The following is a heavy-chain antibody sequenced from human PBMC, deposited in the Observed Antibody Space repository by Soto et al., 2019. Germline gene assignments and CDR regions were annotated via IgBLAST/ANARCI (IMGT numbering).Heavy chain of an antibody. CDR3: ARGYSGSGSPWYYGLDV. V-gene: IGHV4-31*03. J-gene: IGHJ6*02. CDR2: THYSGST. Sequence: QVQLQESGPGLVKPSQTLSLTCNVSGGSISSGSYYWSWIRQHPGKGLEWVGYTHYSGSTYYNPSLKSRVIVSVDTSKNQLSLKLSAVTAADTAVYYCARGYSGSGSPWYYGLDVWGQGTTVTVSS. D-gene: IGHD3-10*01. CDR1: GGSISSGSYY.